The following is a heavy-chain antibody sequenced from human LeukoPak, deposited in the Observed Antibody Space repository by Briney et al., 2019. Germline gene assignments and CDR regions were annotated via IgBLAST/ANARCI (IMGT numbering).Heavy chain of an antibody. V-gene: IGHV4-39*01. CDR3: ASLGGYCTNGVCFNDY. CDR1: GGSISSSSYY. J-gene: IGHJ4*02. CDR2: IYYSGST. Sequence: PSETLSLTCTVSGGSISSSSYYWGWIRQPPGKGLEWIGSIYYSGSTYYNPSLKSRVTISVDTSKNQFSLKLSSVTAADTAVYYCASLGGYCTNGVCFNDYWGQGTLVTVSS. D-gene: IGHD2-8*01.